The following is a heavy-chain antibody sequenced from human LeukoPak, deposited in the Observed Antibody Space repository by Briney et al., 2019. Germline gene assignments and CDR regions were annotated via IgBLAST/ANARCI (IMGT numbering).Heavy chain of an antibody. D-gene: IGHD6-6*01. CDR3: ARGKRIAARSYYFDY. V-gene: IGHV4-34*01. CDR2: INHSGST. CDR1: GGSFSGYY. Sequence: SETLSLTCAVYGGSFSGYYWSWIRRPPGKGLEWIGEINHSGSTNYNPSLKSRVTISVDTSKNQFSLKLSSVTAADTAVYYCARGKRIAARSYYFDYWGQGTLVTVSS. J-gene: IGHJ4*02.